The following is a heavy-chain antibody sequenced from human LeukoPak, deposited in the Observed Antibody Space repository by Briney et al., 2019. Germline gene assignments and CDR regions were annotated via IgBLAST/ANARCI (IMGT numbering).Heavy chain of an antibody. CDR2: IRYDGSNK. J-gene: IGHJ4*02. V-gene: IGHV3-30*02. CDR3: AKDKVGIGYCSSTSCYSPPDY. CDR1: GFTFSSYG. D-gene: IGHD2-2*02. Sequence: GGSLRLSCAASGFTFSSYGMHWVRQAPGKGLEWVAFIRYDGSNKYYADSVKGRFTISRDNSKNTLYLQMNSLRAEDTAVYYCAKDKVGIGYCSSTSCYSPPDYWGQGTLVTVSS.